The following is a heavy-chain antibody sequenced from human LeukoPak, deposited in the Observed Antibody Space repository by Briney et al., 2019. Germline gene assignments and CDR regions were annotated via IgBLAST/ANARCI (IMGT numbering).Heavy chain of an antibody. D-gene: IGHD6-13*01. Sequence: GGSLRLSCAASGFTFSSYWMSWVRQAPGKGLEWVANIKQDGSEKYYVDSVKGRFTISRDNAKNSLYLQMNSLRAEDTAVYYCAKQGQQLVKNPLNYMDVWGKGTTVTISS. CDR2: IKQDGSEK. CDR1: GFTFSSYW. J-gene: IGHJ6*03. CDR3: AKQGQQLVKNPLNYMDV. V-gene: IGHV3-7*01.